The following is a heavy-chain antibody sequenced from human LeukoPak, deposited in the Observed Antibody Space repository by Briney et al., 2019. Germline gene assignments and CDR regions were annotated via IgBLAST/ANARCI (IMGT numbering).Heavy chain of an antibody. CDR2: IYYSGST. J-gene: IGHJ3*02. CDR1: GGSISSYY. D-gene: IGHD5-18*01. Sequence: SETLSLTRTVSGGSISSYYWSWIRQPPGKGLEWIGYIYYSGSTNYNPTLKSRVTISVDTSKNQFSLKLSSVTAADTAVYYRAREEGYSYGSNAFDIWGQGTMVTVSS. CDR3: AREEGYSYGSNAFDI. V-gene: IGHV4-59*01.